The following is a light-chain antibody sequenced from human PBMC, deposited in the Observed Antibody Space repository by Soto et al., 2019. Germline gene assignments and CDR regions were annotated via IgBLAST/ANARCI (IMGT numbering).Light chain of an antibody. CDR3: SSYGGSNPVV. J-gene: IGLJ2*01. Sequence: QSALTQPPSASGSPGQSVTISCTGSSSDVGGYNYVSWYQQHPGKAPKLMIYEVSKRPSGVPDRRSGSKSGNTASLTVSGLQAEDEADYYCSSYGGSNPVVFGGGTKLTVL. CDR2: EVS. V-gene: IGLV2-8*01. CDR1: SSDVGGYNY.